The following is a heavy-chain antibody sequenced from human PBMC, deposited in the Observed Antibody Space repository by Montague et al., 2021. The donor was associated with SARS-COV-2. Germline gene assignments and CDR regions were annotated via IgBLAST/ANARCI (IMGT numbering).Heavy chain of an antibody. CDR2: IYYSGST. V-gene: IGHV4-31*03. Sequence: TLSLTCTVSGWRISSGGHYWNWIRQVPGRGLEWIGSIYYSGSTYSNPSLKGRFSISVDTSRNQFFLKVKSLTAADTAKYFCARGLFYPSQRKIHFENWGLGTLVTVSS. CDR3: ARGLFYPSQRKIHFEN. CDR1: GWRISSGGHY. J-gene: IGHJ4*02. D-gene: IGHD2/OR15-2a*01.